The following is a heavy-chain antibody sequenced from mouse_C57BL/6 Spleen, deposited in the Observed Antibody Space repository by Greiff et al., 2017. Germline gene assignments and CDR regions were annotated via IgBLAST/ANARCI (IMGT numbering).Heavy chain of an antibody. V-gene: IGHV1-82*01. Sequence: VQLQQSGPEPVKPGASVKISCKASGYAFSSSWMNWVKQRPGKGLEWIGRIYPGDGDTNYNGKFKGKATLTADKSSSTAYMQLSSLTSEDSAVYFCARWLLGAMDYWGQGTSVTVSS. CDR1: GYAFSSSW. CDR3: ARWLLGAMDY. D-gene: IGHD2-3*01. J-gene: IGHJ4*01. CDR2: IYPGDGDT.